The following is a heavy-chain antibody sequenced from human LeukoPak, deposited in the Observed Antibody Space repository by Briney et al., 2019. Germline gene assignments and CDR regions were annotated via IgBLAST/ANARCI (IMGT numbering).Heavy chain of an antibody. Sequence: SETLSLTCTVSGGSISTYYWNWIRQPPGKGLEWIGNIDYSGSTNYNPSLRSRVTISEDTSKNQFSLKLTSVIAADTAVYYCARDRPLYGMDVWGQGTTVTVSS. D-gene: IGHD6-6*01. CDR3: ARDRPLYGMDV. J-gene: IGHJ6*02. CDR1: GGSISTYY. V-gene: IGHV4-59*01. CDR2: IDYSGST.